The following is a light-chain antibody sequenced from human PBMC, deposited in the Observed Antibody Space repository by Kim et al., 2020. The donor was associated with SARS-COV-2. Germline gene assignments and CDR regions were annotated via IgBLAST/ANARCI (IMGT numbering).Light chain of an antibody. Sequence: GQSVTIACSGSNSNIGNNDVCWYQHLPGTAPKLLIYRNNRRPSGVPDRFSGSKSGTSASLAISGLRSEDEADYYCATWDDSLTGVVFGGGTQLTVL. CDR3: ATWDDSLTGVV. CDR1: NSNIGNND. V-gene: IGLV1-47*01. J-gene: IGLJ2*01. CDR2: RNN.